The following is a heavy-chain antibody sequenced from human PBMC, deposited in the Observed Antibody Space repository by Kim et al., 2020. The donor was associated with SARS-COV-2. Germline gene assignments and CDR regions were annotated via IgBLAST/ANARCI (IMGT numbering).Heavy chain of an antibody. J-gene: IGHJ6*02. V-gene: IGHV1-8*01. CDR2: MNPNSGNT. CDR1: GYTFTSYD. D-gene: IGHD5-12*01. Sequence: ASVKVSCKASGYTFTSYDINWVRQATGQGLEWMGWMNPNSGNTGYAQKFQGRVTMTRNTSISTAYMELSSLRSEDTAVYYCARAAQYGGYDSFWGDYYYYYGMDVWGQGTTVTVSS. CDR3: ARAAQYGGYDSFWGDYYYYYGMDV.